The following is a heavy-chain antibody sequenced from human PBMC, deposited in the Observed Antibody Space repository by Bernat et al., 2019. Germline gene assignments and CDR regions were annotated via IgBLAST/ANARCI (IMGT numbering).Heavy chain of an antibody. CDR2: INPNSGGT. D-gene: IGHD3-3*01. V-gene: IGHV1-2*04. J-gene: IGHJ6*02. Sequence: QVQLVQSGAEVKKPGASVKVSCKASGYTFTGYYMHWVRQAPGQGLEWMGWINPNSGGTNYAQKFQGWVTMTRDTSISTDYMELSRLRSDDTAVYYCARDLSRYYDFWSGPDYGMDVWGQGTTVTVSS. CDR3: ARDLSRYYDFWSGPDYGMDV. CDR1: GYTFTGYY.